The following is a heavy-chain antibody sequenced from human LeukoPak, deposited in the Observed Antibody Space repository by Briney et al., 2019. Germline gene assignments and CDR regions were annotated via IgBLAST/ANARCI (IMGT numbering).Heavy chain of an antibody. CDR2: ISSSSSYI. Sequence: PGGSLRLSCAASGFTFSSYSMNWVRQASGKGLEWVSSISSSSSYIYYADSVKGRFTISRDNAKNSLYLQMNSLRAEDMAVYYCARFLGELFSYWGQGTLVTVSS. V-gene: IGHV3-21*01. J-gene: IGHJ4*02. CDR1: GFTFSSYS. D-gene: IGHD3-10*01. CDR3: ARFLGELFSY.